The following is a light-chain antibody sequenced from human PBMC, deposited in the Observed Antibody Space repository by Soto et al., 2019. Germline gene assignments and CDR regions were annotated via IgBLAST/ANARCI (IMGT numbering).Light chain of an antibody. Sequence: DTQMSQSPSSLSASVGDRVTITCRASQGIYNYLAWYQQKPGKVPKILIYAASSLVSGVPSRFSGSGSGTDFTITISSLQPEDVATYYCQKCNSAPFTFGPGSKLDIK. CDR2: AAS. CDR3: QKCNSAPFT. CDR1: QGIYNY. J-gene: IGKJ3*01. V-gene: IGKV1-27*01.